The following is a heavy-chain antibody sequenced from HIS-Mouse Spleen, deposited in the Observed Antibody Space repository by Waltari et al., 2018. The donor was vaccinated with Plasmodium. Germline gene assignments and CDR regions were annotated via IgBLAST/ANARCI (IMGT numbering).Heavy chain of an antibody. CDR1: GFTFSSYW. D-gene: IGHD6-13*01. Sequence: EVQLVESGGGLVQPGGSLRLSCAASGFTFSSYWMSWVRQSQGMGLEGVANIKQDVIGKYYVDCVKGRFTISRDNARNSLYLQMNSLRAEDTAVYYCAGSWYWYFDLWGRGTLVTVSS. CDR3: AGSWYWYFDL. CDR2: IKQDVIGK. V-gene: IGHV3-7*01. J-gene: IGHJ2*01.